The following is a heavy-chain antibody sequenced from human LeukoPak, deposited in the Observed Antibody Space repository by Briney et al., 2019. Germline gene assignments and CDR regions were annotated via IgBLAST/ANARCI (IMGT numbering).Heavy chain of an antibody. V-gene: IGHV3-30*18. J-gene: IGHJ4*02. CDR3: AKGGVRWIQLWTYLDY. Sequence: PGGSLRLSCAASGFTFSSYGMHWVRQAPGKGLEWVAVISYDGSNKYYADSVKGRFTISRDNSKNTLYLQMNSLRAEDTAVYYCAKGGVRWIQLWTYLDYWGQGTLVTVSS. CDR2: ISYDGSNK. D-gene: IGHD5-18*01. CDR1: GFTFSSYG.